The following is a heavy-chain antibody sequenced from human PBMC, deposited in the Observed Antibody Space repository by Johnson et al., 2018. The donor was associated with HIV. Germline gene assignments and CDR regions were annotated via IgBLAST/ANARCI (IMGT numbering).Heavy chain of an antibody. Sequence: VQLVESGGGVVQPGRSLRLSCAASGFTFRNYAMSWVRQAPGKGLEWVSGIGASGITTYYADSVKGRFTISRDNSKTTLYLQMNSLRDEDTAVYYCANSLLLDAFNIWGQGTVVTVSS. CDR1: GFTFRNYA. J-gene: IGHJ3*02. CDR3: ANSLLLDAFNI. V-gene: IGHV3-23*04. CDR2: IGASGITT. D-gene: IGHD2-15*01.